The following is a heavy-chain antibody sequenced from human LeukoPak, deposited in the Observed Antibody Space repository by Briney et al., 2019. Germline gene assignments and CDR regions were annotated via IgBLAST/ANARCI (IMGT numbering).Heavy chain of an antibody. CDR3: ARRLDS. J-gene: IGHJ4*02. CDR2: ISGSDSSI. Sequence: GGSLRLSCAASGFILSTFDMNWVRQAPGKGLEWVSFISGSDSSIYYADSVKGRFTISRDNARNELYLHMNSLRAEDTAVYYCARRLDSWGQGALVTVSS. CDR1: GFILSTFD. V-gene: IGHV3-48*01.